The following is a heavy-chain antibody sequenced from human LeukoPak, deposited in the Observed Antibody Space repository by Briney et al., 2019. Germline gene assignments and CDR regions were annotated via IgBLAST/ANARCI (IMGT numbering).Heavy chain of an antibody. V-gene: IGHV4-59*01. D-gene: IGHD3-9*01. CDR2: IYYSGST. CDR3: ARVLGDILTGYYTGWYFDL. J-gene: IGHJ2*01. CDR1: GGSISSYY. Sequence: SETLSLTCTVSGGSISSYYWSWIRQPPGKGLEWIGYIYYSGSTNYNPSLKSRVTISVDTSKNQFSLKLSSVTAADTAVYYCARVLGDILTGYYTGWYFDLWGRGTLVTVSS.